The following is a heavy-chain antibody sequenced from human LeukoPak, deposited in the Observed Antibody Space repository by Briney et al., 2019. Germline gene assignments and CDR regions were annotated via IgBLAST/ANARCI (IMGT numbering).Heavy chain of an antibody. CDR2: INSDGSST. CDR1: GFTFSSYW. Sequence: PGGSLRLSCAASGFTFSSYWMHWVHQAPGKGLVWVSRINSDGSSTSYADSVKGRFTISRDNAKNTLYLQMNSLRAEDTAVYYCARDRFGSSNAYYDYVWGSYRASYYMDVWGKGTTVTVSS. V-gene: IGHV3-74*01. J-gene: IGHJ6*03. CDR3: ARDRFGSSNAYYDYVWGSYRASYYMDV. D-gene: IGHD3-16*02.